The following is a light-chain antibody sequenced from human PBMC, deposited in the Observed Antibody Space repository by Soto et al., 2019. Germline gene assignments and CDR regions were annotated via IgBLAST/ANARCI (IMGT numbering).Light chain of an antibody. V-gene: IGKV1-5*01. Sequence: PMTQSPSTLSASVGDRVTLTCRASENIKNWLAWYQQKPGRAPKLLIYGASSLESGVPSRFSGSGFGTEFTLTISSLQPDDFATYYCEQYNSYSWTFGQGTKVEIK. J-gene: IGKJ1*01. CDR1: ENIKNW. CDR3: EQYNSYSWT. CDR2: GAS.